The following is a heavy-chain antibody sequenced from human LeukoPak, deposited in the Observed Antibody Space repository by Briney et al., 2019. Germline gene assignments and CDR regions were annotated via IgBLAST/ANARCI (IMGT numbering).Heavy chain of an antibody. D-gene: IGHD3-22*01. J-gene: IGHJ5*02. CDR1: GFTFSSYA. Sequence: PGGSLRLSCAASGFTFSSYAISWVRQAPGQRLEWMGRIIPVLDVANYAQKFQGRVTISADTVTSTAYMEMSSLRSEDTAVYYCASLNYYDSTGSRVDPWGRGTLVIVSS. CDR3: ASLNYYDSTGSRVDP. V-gene: IGHV1-69*04. CDR2: IIPVLDVA.